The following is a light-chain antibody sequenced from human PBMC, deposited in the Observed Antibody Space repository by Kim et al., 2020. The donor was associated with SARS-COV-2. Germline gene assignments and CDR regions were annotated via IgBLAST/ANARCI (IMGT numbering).Light chain of an antibody. V-gene: IGKV1-5*01. Sequence: SASEGDRVTITCRASQSINKWLAWYQQKPGTAPKLLIYDASTLESGVPSRFSGSGSETEFTLTISRLQPDDLATYYCQQYHAYWTFGQGTKVDIK. J-gene: IGKJ1*01. CDR3: QQYHAYWT. CDR1: QSINKW. CDR2: DAS.